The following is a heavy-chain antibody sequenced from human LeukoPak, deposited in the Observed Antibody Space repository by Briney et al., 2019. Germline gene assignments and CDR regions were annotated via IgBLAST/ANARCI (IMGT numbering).Heavy chain of an antibody. D-gene: IGHD3-22*01. J-gene: IGHJ4*02. CDR3: ARSEDYYDSSGYYY. V-gene: IGHV4-39*07. CDR2: IYQDRRN. CDR1: GDSISSSTYY. Sequence: SETLSLTCTVSGDSISSSTYYWGWIRQPPGKGLEWIGTIYQDRRNFYKPSLRSRVSISVDTSKNQFSLKVRSVAAADTAVYYCARSEDYYDSSGYYYWGQGTLVTVSS.